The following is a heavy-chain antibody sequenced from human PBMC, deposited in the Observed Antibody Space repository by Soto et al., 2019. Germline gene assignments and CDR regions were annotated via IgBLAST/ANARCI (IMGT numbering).Heavy chain of an antibody. CDR3: ARGPYSSGWYGNYFDY. D-gene: IGHD6-19*01. V-gene: IGHV4-34*01. CDR1: GGSFSGYY. J-gene: IGHJ4*02. CDR2: INHSGST. Sequence: QVQLQQWGAGLLKPSETLSLTCAVYGGSFSGYYWSWIRQPPGKGLEWIGEINHSGSTNYNPSLKSRVTISVDTSKNQFSLKLSSVTAADTAVYYCARGPYSSGWYGNYFDYWGQGTLVTVSS.